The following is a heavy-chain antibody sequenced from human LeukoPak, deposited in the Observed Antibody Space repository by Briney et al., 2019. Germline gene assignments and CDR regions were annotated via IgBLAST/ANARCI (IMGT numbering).Heavy chain of an antibody. CDR2: INPNSGGT. CDR3: AREGYCSGGSCYGERDAFDI. CDR1: GYTFTGYY. Sequence: ASVKVSCKASGYTFTGYYMHWVRQAPGQGLEWMGWINPNSGGTNCAQKFQGRVTMTRDTSISTAYMELSRLRSDDTAVYYCAREGYCSGGSCYGERDAFDIWGQGTMVTVSS. J-gene: IGHJ3*02. V-gene: IGHV1-2*02. D-gene: IGHD2-15*01.